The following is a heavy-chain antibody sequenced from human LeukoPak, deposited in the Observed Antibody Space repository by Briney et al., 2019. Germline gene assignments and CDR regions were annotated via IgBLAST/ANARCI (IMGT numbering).Heavy chain of an antibody. CDR1: GGTSSSYT. CDR3: ARFRETTVAPDAFDI. V-gene: IGHV1-69*02. CDR2: IIPILGIA. D-gene: IGHD4-11*01. J-gene: IGHJ3*02. Sequence: SVKVSCKASGGTSSSYTISWVRQAPGQGLEWMGRIIPILGIANYAQKFQGRVTITADKSTSTAYMELGSLRSKDTAVYYCARFRETTVAPDAFDIWGQGTMVTVSS.